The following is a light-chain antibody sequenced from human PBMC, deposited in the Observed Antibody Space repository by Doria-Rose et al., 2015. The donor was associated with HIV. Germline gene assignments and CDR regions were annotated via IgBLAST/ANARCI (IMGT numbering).Light chain of an antibody. CDR3: QQQDNRPPT. J-gene: IGKJ4*01. CDR2: DVS. CDR1: HGISHY. V-gene: IGKV1-33*01. Sequence: DIQMTPSPSSLSASVGDRVTITCHASHGISHYLNLYQQKPWKAPKRLIYDVSDMETGVTSRGSGSGSGTTFTFTISSLKPEEISTDDCQQQDNRPPTFGGGTKVEIK.